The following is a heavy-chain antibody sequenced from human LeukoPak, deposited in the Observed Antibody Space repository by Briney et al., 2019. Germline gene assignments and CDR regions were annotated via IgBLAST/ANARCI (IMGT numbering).Heavy chain of an antibody. CDR2: INPNSGGT. V-gene: IGHV1-2*02. D-gene: IGHD2-2*01. CDR3: ARDECSSTSCYPYYYYYMDV. CDR1: GYTFTGYY. Sequence: ASVRVSCKASGYTFTGYYMHWVRQAPGQGLEWMGWINPNSGGTNYAQKFQGRVTMTRDTSISTAYMELSRLRSDDTAVYYCARDECSSTSCYPYYYYYMDVWGKGTTVTISS. J-gene: IGHJ6*03.